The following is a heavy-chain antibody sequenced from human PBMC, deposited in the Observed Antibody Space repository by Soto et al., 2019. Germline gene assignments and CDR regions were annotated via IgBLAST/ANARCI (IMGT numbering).Heavy chain of an antibody. CDR1: GFTFSSYW. Sequence: PGGSLRLSCAASGFTFSSYWMSWVRQAPGKGLEWVANIKQDGSEKYYVDSVKGRFTISRDNAKNSLYLQMNSLRAEDTAVYYRARDGPLYSSGYPDYWGQGPLVTVSS. D-gene: IGHD3-22*01. CDR2: IKQDGSEK. CDR3: ARDGPLYSSGYPDY. J-gene: IGHJ4*02. V-gene: IGHV3-7*01.